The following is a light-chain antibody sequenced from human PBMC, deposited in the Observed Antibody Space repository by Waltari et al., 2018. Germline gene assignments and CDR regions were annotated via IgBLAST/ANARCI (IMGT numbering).Light chain of an antibody. CDR1: QSVSTN. CDR3: QQYNNWPPYI. V-gene: IGKV3D-15*01. Sequence: ETVMTQSLTTLSLSPGDRATIPCRASQSVSTNLAWYQQKPGQAPRLLIYGASIRATGVPARFSGRGAGTEFTLTISSLQSEDFAVYYCQQYNNWPPYIFGQGSQLE. CDR2: GAS. J-gene: IGKJ2*01.